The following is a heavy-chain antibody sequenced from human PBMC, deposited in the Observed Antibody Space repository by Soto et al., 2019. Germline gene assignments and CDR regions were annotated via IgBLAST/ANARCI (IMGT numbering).Heavy chain of an antibody. V-gene: IGHV4-39*01. Sequence: PSETLSLTCTVSGGSISSSSYYWGWIRQPPGKGLEWIGSIYYSGSTYYNPSLKSRVTISVDTSKNQFSLKLSSVTAADTAVYYCARRSSGSFYAFDIWGQGTMVTVSS. D-gene: IGHD1-26*01. CDR1: GGSISSSSYY. J-gene: IGHJ3*02. CDR2: IYYSGST. CDR3: ARRSSGSFYAFDI.